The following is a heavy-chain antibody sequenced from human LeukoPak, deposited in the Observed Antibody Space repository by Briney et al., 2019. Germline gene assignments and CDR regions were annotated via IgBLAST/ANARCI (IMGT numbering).Heavy chain of an antibody. Sequence: GGSLRLSCVASGFTVSSNYMSWVRQAPGKGPEWVSVIYSGGSTYYADSVKGRFTISGDNSKNTLYLQMNSLRAEDTAVYYCASGSGSYRTPYYYMDVWGTGTTVTVSS. CDR2: IYSGGST. V-gene: IGHV3-53*01. D-gene: IGHD3-10*01. CDR3: ASGSGSYRTPYYYMDV. CDR1: GFTVSSNY. J-gene: IGHJ6*03.